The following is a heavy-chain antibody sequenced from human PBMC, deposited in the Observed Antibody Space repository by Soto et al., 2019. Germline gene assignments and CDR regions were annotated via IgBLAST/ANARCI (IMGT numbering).Heavy chain of an antibody. V-gene: IGHV3-7*05. J-gene: IGHJ4*02. CDR3: ARDPTTRVNSRPLNYFDY. CDR1: GFTFSSYW. D-gene: IGHD1-1*01. CDR2: IKQDGSEK. Sequence: GSLRLSCAASGFTFSSYWMSWVRQAPGKGLEWVANIKQDGSEKYYVDSVKGRFTISRDNAKNSLYLQMNSLRAEDTAVYYCARDPTTRVNSRPLNYFDYWGQGTLVTVSS.